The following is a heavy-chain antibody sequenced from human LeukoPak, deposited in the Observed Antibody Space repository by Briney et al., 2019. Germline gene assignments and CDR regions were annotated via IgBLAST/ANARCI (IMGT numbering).Heavy chain of an antibody. Sequence: GASVKVSCKASGYTFSGFYIHWVRQAPGQGLEWMGWINPNSGVTNYAQKLQGRVTITRDTPIDTAYMQLSRLRSDDTAVYYCAKDRYGDYEAPFHYYMDAWGRGTTVTVSS. J-gene: IGHJ6*03. CDR1: GYTFSGFY. CDR3: AKDRYGDYEAPFHYYMDA. CDR2: INPNSGVT. D-gene: IGHD5-12*01. V-gene: IGHV1-2*02.